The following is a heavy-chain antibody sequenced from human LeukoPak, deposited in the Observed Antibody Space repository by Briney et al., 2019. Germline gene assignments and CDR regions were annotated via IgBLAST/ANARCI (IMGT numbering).Heavy chain of an antibody. V-gene: IGHV3-30-3*01. Sequence: GGSLRLSCAASGFTFSSYAMHWVRQAPGKGLEWVAVISYDGSNKYYADSVKGRFTISRDNSKNTLYLQMNSLRAEDTAVYYCARDYYGSGSYLGSLDAFDIWGQGTMVTDSS. CDR1: GFTFSSYA. D-gene: IGHD3-10*01. J-gene: IGHJ3*02. CDR3: ARDYYGSGSYLGSLDAFDI. CDR2: ISYDGSNK.